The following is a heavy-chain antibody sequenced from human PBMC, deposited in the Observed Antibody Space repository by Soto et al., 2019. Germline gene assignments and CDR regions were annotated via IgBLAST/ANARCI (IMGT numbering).Heavy chain of an antibody. CDR3: AKDRAPWSSSADSDY. Sequence: EVQLLESGGGLVQPGGSLRLSCAASGFTFSSYAMSWVRQAPGKGLEWVSAISGSGGSTYYAGSVKGRFTISRDNSKNTLDLQMNSLRAEDTAVYYCAKDRAPWSSSADSDYWGQGTLVTVSS. V-gene: IGHV3-23*01. J-gene: IGHJ4*02. D-gene: IGHD6-6*01. CDR1: GFTFSSYA. CDR2: ISGSGGST.